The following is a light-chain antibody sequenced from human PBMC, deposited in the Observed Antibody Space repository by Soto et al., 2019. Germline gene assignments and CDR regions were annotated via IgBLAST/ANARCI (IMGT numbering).Light chain of an antibody. J-gene: IGLJ2*01. Sequence: QSALTQPPSASGSPGQSVTISCTGTSSDVGGYTYVSWYQQHPGKAPKLLIHDVTERPSGVPDRFSGSSSDSTASLTVSGLQAEDEADYYCSSYACNDIVLFGGGTTLTVL. CDR3: SSYACNDIVL. V-gene: IGLV2-8*01. CDR2: DVT. CDR1: SSDVGGYTY.